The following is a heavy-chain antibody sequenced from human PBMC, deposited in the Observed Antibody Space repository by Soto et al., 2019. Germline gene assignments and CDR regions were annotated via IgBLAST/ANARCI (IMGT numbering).Heavy chain of an antibody. Sequence: QVQLVQSGAEVKKPGASVKISCKASRYIFTSYAMHWVRQAPGQRLEWMGWINVGNGNTKYSQKFQGRVTITRDTSACRAYMELSGLRPEDPAVYYCARGVRGVCDFWGQGTLVIVSS. CDR2: INVGNGNT. J-gene: IGHJ4*02. CDR3: ARGVRGVCDF. CDR1: RYIFTSYA. D-gene: IGHD3-10*01. V-gene: IGHV1-3*01.